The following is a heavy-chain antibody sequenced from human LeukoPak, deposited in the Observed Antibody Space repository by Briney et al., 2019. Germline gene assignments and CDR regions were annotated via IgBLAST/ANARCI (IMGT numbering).Heavy chain of an antibody. D-gene: IGHD2-2*01. CDR3: ARTTKYQFKWAGFDP. J-gene: IGHJ5*02. CDR2: INHSGST. V-gene: IGHV4-34*01. Sequence: SETLSLTCTVSGDSISFYYWSWIRQPPGKGLEWIGEINHSGSTNYNPSLKSRVTISVDTSKNQFSLKLSSVTAADTAVYYCARTTKYQFKWAGFDPWGQGTLVTVSS. CDR1: GDSISFYY.